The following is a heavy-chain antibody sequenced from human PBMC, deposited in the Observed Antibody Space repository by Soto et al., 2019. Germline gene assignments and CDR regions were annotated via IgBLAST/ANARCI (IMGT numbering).Heavy chain of an antibody. J-gene: IGHJ4*02. Sequence: PGGSLRLSCAASGFTVSSNFMNWVRQAPGKGLEWLSVIFPGGSTYYADSMKDRFTISRDISKNTVFLQMNSLRAEDTAVYYCARGTDRLIVTRARPDFWGRGTLVTGS. CDR2: IFPGGST. D-gene: IGHD1-26*01. CDR1: GFTVSSNF. CDR3: ARGTDRLIVTRARPDF. V-gene: IGHV3-66*01.